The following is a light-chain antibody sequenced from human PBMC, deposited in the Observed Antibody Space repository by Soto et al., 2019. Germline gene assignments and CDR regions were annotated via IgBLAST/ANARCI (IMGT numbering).Light chain of an antibody. CDR3: SSYTTSNTRQTV. J-gene: IGLJ1*01. CDR2: DVS. V-gene: IGLV2-14*01. Sequence: QSVLTQPASVSGAPVQASTISYTGTSSDVGGYNDGSWYQQHTGKAPKFMIYDVSNRPSGVSNRFSGSKSGNTASLTISGLQAEDEADYYCSSYTTSNTRQTVFGTG. CDR1: SSDVGGYND.